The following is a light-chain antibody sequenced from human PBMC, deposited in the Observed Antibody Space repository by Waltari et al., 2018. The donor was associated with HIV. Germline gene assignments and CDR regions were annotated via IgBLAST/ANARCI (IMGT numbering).Light chain of an antibody. CDR2: EVN. CDR3: SSYAGSSWV. V-gene: IGLV2-8*01. J-gene: IGLJ3*02. Sequence: QSALTQPPSASGSPGQSVTISCTGTSSDVGGYNYVSWFQQHPGKAPDLMIYEVNKRPSGVSDRFSGSKSGTTASLTVSGLQADDEADYYCSSYAGSSWVFGGGTKLTVL. CDR1: SSDVGGYNY.